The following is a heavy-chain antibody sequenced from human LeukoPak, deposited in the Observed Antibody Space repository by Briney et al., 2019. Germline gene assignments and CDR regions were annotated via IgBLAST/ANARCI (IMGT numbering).Heavy chain of an antibody. D-gene: IGHD7-27*01. Sequence: GGSLRLFCVGSGFTFSAYWMGWVRQAPGQGLEYVSHMSNDGSYTVYADSVKGRFTISRENAKNTVYLQMNSLRAEDTAVYYCARDNWGSFTYCSQRCLITVSS. V-gene: IGHV3-74*01. J-gene: IGHJ4*02. CDR3: ARDNWGSFTY. CDR2: MSNDGSYT. CDR1: GFTFSAYW.